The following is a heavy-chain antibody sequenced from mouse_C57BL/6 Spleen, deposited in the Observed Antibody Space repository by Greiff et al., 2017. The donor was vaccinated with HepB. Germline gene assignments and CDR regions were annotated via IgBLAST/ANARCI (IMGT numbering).Heavy chain of an antibody. CDR3: ARDDGYSFAY. CDR2: INYDGSN. J-gene: IGHJ3*01. Sequence: EVKLEESGPGLVKPSQSLSLTCSVTGYSITSGYYWNWIRQFPGNKLEWMGYINYDGSNNYNPSLKNRISITRDTSKNQFFLKLNSVTTEDTATYYCARDDGYSFAYWGQGTLVTVSA. CDR1: GYSITSGYY. D-gene: IGHD2-3*01. V-gene: IGHV3-6*01.